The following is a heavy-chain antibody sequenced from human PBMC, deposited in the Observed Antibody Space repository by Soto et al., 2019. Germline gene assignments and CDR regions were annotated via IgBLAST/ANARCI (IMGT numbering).Heavy chain of an antibody. CDR1: GFTFTSSA. CDR2: IVVGSGNT. CDR3: AAGSIVRSSSWYYYYYGMDV. J-gene: IGHJ6*02. D-gene: IGHD6-13*01. V-gene: IGHV1-58*01. Sequence: SVKVSCKASGFTFTSSAVQWVRQARGQRLEWIGWIVVGSGNTNYAQKFQERVTITRDMSTSTAYMELSSLRSEDTAVYYCAAGSIVRSSSWYYYYYGMDVWCQGTTVTVSS.